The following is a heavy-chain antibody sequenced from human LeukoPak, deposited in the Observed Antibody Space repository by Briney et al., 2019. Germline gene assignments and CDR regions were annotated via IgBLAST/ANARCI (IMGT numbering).Heavy chain of an antibody. V-gene: IGHV3-21*01. D-gene: IGHD2-2*01. CDR3: GPLGYCSSTSCYALDY. CDR1: GFTFSSYS. Sequence: GGSLRLSCAASGFTFSSYSMNWVRQAPGKGLEWVSSISSSSSYIYYADSVKGGFTISRDNAKNSLYLQMNSLRAGDTAVYYCGPLGYCSSTSCYALDYWGQGTLVTVSS. J-gene: IGHJ4*02. CDR2: ISSSSSYI.